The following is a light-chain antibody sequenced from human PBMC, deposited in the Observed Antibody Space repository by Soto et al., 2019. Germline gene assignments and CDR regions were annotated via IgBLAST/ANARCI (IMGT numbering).Light chain of an antibody. CDR3: QQLNSYPLFT. J-gene: IGKJ3*01. Sequence: DIQLTQSPSFLSASVGDRVTITCRASQGISSYLAWYQQKPGKAPKLLIYAASTLQSGVPSRFSGSGSGTEFTLTTSSLQPEDFATYYCQQLNSYPLFTFGPGTKVDI. CDR1: QGISSY. CDR2: AAS. V-gene: IGKV1-9*01.